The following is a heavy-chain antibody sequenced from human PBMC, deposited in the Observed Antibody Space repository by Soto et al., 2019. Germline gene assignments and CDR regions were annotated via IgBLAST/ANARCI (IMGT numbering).Heavy chain of an antibody. CDR2: IKRDGSES. Sequence: EVQLVESGGGLVQPGGSLRLSCESSGFTFSDYWMNWVRLTPREGLGWGTNIKRDGSESYYLDSVQGRFTISRDNAKNSLFLQMTRLRAEDTAIYYCARLRGGLAAPHSHFSFDLWGQGTLVTVSS. V-gene: IGHV3-7*05. CDR3: ARLRGGLAAPHSHFSFDL. CDR1: GFTFSDYW. D-gene: IGHD3-16*01. J-gene: IGHJ4*02.